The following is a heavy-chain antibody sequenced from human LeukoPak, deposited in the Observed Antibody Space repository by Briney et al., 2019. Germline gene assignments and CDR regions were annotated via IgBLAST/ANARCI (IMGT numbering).Heavy chain of an antibody. J-gene: IGHJ3*01. CDR3: ARGFALEF. CDR1: GDTVSSNSAA. CDR2: TYYRSKWYY. Sequence: SQTLSLTCDISGDTVSSNSAAWNWIRQSPSRGLEWLGRTYYRSKWYYDYAVSVKSRITISPDTSKNQFSLQLNSVTADDTAVYYCARGFALEFWGQGTMVNLFS. V-gene: IGHV6-1*01.